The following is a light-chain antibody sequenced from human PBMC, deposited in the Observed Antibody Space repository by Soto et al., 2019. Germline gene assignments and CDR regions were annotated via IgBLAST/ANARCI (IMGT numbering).Light chain of an antibody. CDR3: QQSFSTLLIT. Sequence: DIQMTQSPSFLSASVGDRVTISCRASQSINTYLNWYQHKPGKAPKLLIYDTSDLQSGVPSRFSGGGSGTDFTLTISSLQPEDFATYYCQQSFSTLLITFGQGTRLEFK. CDR2: DTS. CDR1: QSINTY. V-gene: IGKV1-39*01. J-gene: IGKJ5*01.